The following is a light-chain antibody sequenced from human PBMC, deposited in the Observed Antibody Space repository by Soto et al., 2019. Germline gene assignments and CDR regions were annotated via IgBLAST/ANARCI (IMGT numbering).Light chain of an antibody. CDR3: QQYNNWRT. CDR2: GAS. CDR1: QTISDN. Sequence: EIVLTQSPATLSVSPGERATLSCRTSQTISDNLAWYQQRPGQAPRLLIYGASTRATGVPARFSGGGSGTEFTLTISSLQSEDFAVYYCQQYNNWRTFGQGTKVEIQ. J-gene: IGKJ1*01. V-gene: IGKV3-15*01.